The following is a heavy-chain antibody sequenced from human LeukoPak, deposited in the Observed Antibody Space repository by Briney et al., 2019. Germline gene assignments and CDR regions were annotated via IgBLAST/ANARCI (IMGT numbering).Heavy chain of an antibody. Sequence: GGSLRLSCAASGFTFSSCEMNWVRQAPGKGLEWVSYIRSSGSTIYYADSVKGRFTISRDNSKNTVYLQMNSLRAEDTAVYYCAKHGLPLVVISAPLDYWGQGTLVTVAS. J-gene: IGHJ4*02. CDR3: AKHGLPLVVISAPLDY. CDR2: IRSSGSTI. CDR1: GFTFSSCE. D-gene: IGHD2-15*01. V-gene: IGHV3-48*03.